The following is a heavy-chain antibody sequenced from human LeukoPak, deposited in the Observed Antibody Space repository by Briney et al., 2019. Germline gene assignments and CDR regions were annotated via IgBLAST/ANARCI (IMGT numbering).Heavy chain of an antibody. V-gene: IGHV4-39*07. Sequence: SETLSLTCTVSGGSISSSSYYWGWIRQPPGKGLEWIGSIYYSGSTYSNPSLKSRVTISVDTSKNQFSLKLSSVTAADTAVYFRARLLGVRRGVITGWFDPWGQGTQVTVSS. CDR2: IYYSGST. CDR3: ARLLGVRRGVITGWFDP. J-gene: IGHJ5*02. D-gene: IGHD3-10*01. CDR1: GGSISSSSYY.